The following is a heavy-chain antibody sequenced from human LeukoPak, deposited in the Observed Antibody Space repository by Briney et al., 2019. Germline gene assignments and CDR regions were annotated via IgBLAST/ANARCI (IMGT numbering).Heavy chain of an antibody. Sequence: GASVKVSCKAAGYTFTGYYMFWVRQAPGQGLEWMGRINPNSGGTNYAQKFQGRVTMTRDTSISTAYMELSRLRSDDTAVYYCARGYCSGGSCYSVENWFDPWGQGTLVTVPS. CDR2: INPNSGGT. CDR3: ARGYCSGGSCYSVENWFDP. J-gene: IGHJ5*02. V-gene: IGHV1-2*06. D-gene: IGHD2-15*01. CDR1: GYTFTGYY.